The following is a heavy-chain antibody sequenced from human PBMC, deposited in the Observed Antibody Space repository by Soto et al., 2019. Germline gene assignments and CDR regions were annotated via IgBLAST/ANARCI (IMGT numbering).Heavy chain of an antibody. V-gene: IGHV2-5*02. D-gene: IGHD6-19*01. CDR3: AYRPVVLGSGWNFDF. J-gene: IGHJ4*02. CDR1: GFSLNTRGVG. Sequence: QITLKESGPTLVIPTQTLTLTCTLSGFSLNTRGVGVGWIRQPPGKALEWVALIHWDDEKRYSPSLRNTLTITKDTSKDQVVLIMTNMDPVDTATYYCAYRPVVLGSGWNFDFWGQGILVTVSS. CDR2: IHWDDEK.